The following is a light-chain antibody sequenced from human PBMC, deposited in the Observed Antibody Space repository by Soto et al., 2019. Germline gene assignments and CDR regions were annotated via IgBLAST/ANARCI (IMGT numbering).Light chain of an antibody. V-gene: IGKV3-11*01. J-gene: IGKJ4*01. CDR3: QQRSTWPLT. Sequence: EIVLTQSPATLSLSPGERATLSCRATQSVSSYLAWYQHKPGQAPRLLIYDASNRDTGIPARFSGSGSGTAFTLTISSLEHEDFAALYCQQRSTWPLTFGGGTKEDIK. CDR1: QSVSSY. CDR2: DAS.